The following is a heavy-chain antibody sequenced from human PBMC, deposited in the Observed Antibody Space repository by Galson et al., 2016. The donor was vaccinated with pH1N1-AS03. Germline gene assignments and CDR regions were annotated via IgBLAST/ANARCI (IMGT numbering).Heavy chain of an antibody. CDR3: SSVYWSVPTPGTYGAFDI. V-gene: IGHV4-4*02. Sequence: ETLSLTCAVSGGSVSDNNWWSWVRQPPGKGLEWIGEVYRSGSTNYNPSLKSRVTISLDKSKNQLSLRLTSVTAADTAVYYCSSVYWSVPTPGTYGAFDIWGQGTTVTVSS. J-gene: IGHJ3*02. CDR1: GGSVSDNNW. CDR2: VYRSGST. D-gene: IGHD3-3*01.